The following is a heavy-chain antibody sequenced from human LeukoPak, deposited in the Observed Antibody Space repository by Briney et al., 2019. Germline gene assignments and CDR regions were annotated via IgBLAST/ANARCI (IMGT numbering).Heavy chain of an antibody. D-gene: IGHD3-22*01. Sequence: PGGSLRLSCAASGFTFSSYWMSWVRQAPGKGLEWVANIKEDGGEKYYVDSVKGRFTISRDNTKNSLYLQMNSLRAEDTAVYYCAREGYYDSSGYSYYYYMDVWGKGTTVTVSS. J-gene: IGHJ6*03. CDR2: IKEDGGEK. CDR3: AREGYYDSSGYSYYYYMDV. V-gene: IGHV3-7*01. CDR1: GFTFSSYW.